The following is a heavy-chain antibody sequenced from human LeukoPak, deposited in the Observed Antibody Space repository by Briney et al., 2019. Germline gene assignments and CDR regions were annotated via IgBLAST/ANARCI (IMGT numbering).Heavy chain of an antibody. D-gene: IGHD4-17*01. CDR1: GYTFTSYG. J-gene: IGHJ4*02. CDR2: ISAYNGNT. V-gene: IGHV1-18*01. CDR3: ARDPGAYGDYVGTDY. Sequence: ASVKVSCKASGYTFTSYGISWVRQAPGQGLEWMGWISAYNGNTNYAQKLQGRVTMTTGTSTSTAYMELRSLRSDDTAVYYCARDPGAYGDYVGTDYWGQGTLVTVSS.